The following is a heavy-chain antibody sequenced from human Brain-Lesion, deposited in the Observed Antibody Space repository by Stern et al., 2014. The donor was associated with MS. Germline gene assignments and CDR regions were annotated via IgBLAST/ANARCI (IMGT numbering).Heavy chain of an antibody. CDR2: IFPRDSNT. CDR1: GYLFDDYW. CDR3: ASSPATPSGYDRFDY. V-gene: IGHV5-51*03. J-gene: IGHJ4*02. Sequence: VQLVQSGAEVKKPGESLKISCEASGYLFDDYWIGWVRQMSGRGLELVAIIFPRDSNTRYRPSVQGQVTISADKSLSTAHLQLRSLRPRAPAMYYCASSPATPSGYDRFDYWGQGALVTVSS. D-gene: IGHD5-12*01.